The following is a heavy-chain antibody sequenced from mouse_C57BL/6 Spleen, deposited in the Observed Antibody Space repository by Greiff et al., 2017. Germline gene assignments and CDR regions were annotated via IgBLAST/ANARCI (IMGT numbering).Heavy chain of an antibody. CDR2: ISDGGSYT. V-gene: IGHV5-4*03. CDR3: ARGGGHYYAMDY. CDR1: GFTFSSYA. J-gene: IGHJ4*01. Sequence: DVKLVESGGGLVKPGGSLKLSCAASGFTFSSYAMSWVRQTPEKRLEWVATISDGGSYTYYPDNVKGRFTISRDNAKNNLYLQMSHLKSEDTAMYYCARGGGHYYAMDYWGQGTSVTVSS.